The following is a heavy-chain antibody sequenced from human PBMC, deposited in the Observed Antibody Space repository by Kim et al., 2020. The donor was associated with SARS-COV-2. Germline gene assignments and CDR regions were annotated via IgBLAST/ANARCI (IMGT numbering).Heavy chain of an antibody. V-gene: IGHV4-34*01. D-gene: IGHD6-6*01. CDR3: ARKRGSSPYYFDY. J-gene: IGHJ4*02. Sequence: YNPSLKSRVTISVDTSKNQFSLKLSSVTAADTAVYYCARKRGSSPYYFDYWGQGTLVTVSS.